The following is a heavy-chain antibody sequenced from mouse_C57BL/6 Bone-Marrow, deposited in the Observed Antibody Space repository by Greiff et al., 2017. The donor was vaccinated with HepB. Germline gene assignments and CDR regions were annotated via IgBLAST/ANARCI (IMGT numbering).Heavy chain of an antibody. J-gene: IGHJ2*01. Sequence: QVHVKQPGTELVKPGASVKLSCKASGYTFTSYWMHWVKQRPGQGLEWIGNINPSNGGTNYNEKFKSKATLTVDKSSSTAYMQLSSLTSEDSAVYYCARLNITTEFDYWGQGTTLTVSS. D-gene: IGHD1-1*01. CDR2: INPSNGGT. CDR1: GYTFTSYW. CDR3: ARLNITTEFDY. V-gene: IGHV1-53*01.